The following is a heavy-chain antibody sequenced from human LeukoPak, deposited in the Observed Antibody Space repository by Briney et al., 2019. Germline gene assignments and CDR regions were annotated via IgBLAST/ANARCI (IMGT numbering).Heavy chain of an antibody. Sequence: SCKASGGTFSSYAMSWVRQAPGKGLEWVSSISSSSSYIYYADSVKGRFTISRDNAKNSLYLQMNSLRAEDTAVYYCARDSSGYLDYWGQGTLVTVSS. CDR2: ISSSSSYI. J-gene: IGHJ4*02. D-gene: IGHD3-22*01. V-gene: IGHV3-21*03. CDR3: ARDSSGYLDY. CDR1: GGTFSSYA.